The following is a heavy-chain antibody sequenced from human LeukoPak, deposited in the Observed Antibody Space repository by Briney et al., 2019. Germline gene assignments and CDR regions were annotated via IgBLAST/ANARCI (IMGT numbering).Heavy chain of an antibody. CDR3: ARGYCSSTSCLGDY. V-gene: IGHV1-18*01. D-gene: IGHD2-2*01. Sequence: ASVKVSCKASGYTFTSYGISWARQAPGQGLQWMGWISVYNGHTKYPQKLQGRVTMTTDTSTSTAYRELRSLRSDDTAVYFCARGYCSSTSCLGDYWGQGTLVTVSS. CDR2: ISVYNGHT. J-gene: IGHJ4*02. CDR1: GYTFTSYG.